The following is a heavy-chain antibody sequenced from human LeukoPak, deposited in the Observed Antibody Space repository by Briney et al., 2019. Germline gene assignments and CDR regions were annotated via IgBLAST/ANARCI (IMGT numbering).Heavy chain of an antibody. CDR2: IWYDGSNK. CDR3: AREKLDLISVTTLVGLDP. Sequence: PGGSLRLSCAASGFIFSNSAMNWVRQAPGKGLEWVAVIWYDGSNKYYADSVKGRFTISRDNSKNTLYLQMNSLRAEDTAVYYCAREKLDLISVTTLVGLDPWGQGTLVTVSS. J-gene: IGHJ5*02. CDR1: GFIFSNSA. V-gene: IGHV3-33*08. D-gene: IGHD4-17*01.